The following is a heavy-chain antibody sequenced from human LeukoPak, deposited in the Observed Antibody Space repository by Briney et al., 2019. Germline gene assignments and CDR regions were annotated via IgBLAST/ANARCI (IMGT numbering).Heavy chain of an antibody. CDR1: PDSIRSYY. Sequence: SETLSLTYTVSPDSIRSYYWNWIRQSPGKGLEWIGYVYYTGSSNYDPSLRGRVTMSVATSKNQISLSLRSVTAADTAIYYCAGSSRWYFFEYWGQGTRVTVSS. CDR2: VYYTGSS. D-gene: IGHD2-15*01. J-gene: IGHJ4*02. CDR3: AGSSRWYFFEY. V-gene: IGHV4-59*01.